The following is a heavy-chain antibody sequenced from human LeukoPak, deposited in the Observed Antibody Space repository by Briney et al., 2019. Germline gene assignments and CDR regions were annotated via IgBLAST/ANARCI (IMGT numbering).Heavy chain of an antibody. Sequence: TGGSLRLSCAASGFTFDDYGMSWVRQAPGKGLEWVSGINWNGGSTGYADSVKGRFTISRDNAKNSLYLQMNSLRAEDTALYYCARVSPSSYYFDYWGQGTLVTVSS. CDR2: INWNGGST. CDR3: ARVSPSSYYFDY. CDR1: GFTFDDYG. V-gene: IGHV3-20*04. J-gene: IGHJ4*02.